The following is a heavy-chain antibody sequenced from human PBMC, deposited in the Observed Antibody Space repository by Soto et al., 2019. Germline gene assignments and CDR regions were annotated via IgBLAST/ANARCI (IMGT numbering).Heavy chain of an antibody. J-gene: IGHJ6*02. Sequence: ASVKVSCKSSGYTFTSYGVSWVRQAPGQGLEWLGWISVYTGNTKQAQKFQDRVTLTTEASTGTASLELRNLSSVTAADTAVYYCARGGTSGMDVWGQGTTVTVSS. D-gene: IGHD1-1*01. CDR2: ISVYTGNT. V-gene: IGHV1-18*04. CDR1: GYTFTSYG. CDR3: ARGGTSGMDV.